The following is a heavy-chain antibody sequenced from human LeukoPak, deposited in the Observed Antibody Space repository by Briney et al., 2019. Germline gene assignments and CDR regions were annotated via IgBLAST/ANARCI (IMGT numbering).Heavy chain of an antibody. D-gene: IGHD6-13*01. CDR3: ARLGIAAAENYFDY. CDR1: GYTCTSYG. CDR2: ISAYNGNT. Sequence: GASVKVSCKASGYTCTSYGISWVRQAPGQGLEWMGWISAYNGNTNYAQKLQGRVTMTTDTSTSTAYMELRSLRSDDTAVYYCARLGIAAAENYFDYWGQGTLVTVSS. J-gene: IGHJ4*02. V-gene: IGHV1-18*04.